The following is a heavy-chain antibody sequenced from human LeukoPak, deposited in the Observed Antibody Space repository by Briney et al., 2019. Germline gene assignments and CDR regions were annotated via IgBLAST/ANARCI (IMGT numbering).Heavy chain of an antibody. J-gene: IGHJ4*02. CDR1: GFTFSSYA. Sequence: GGSLRLSCAASGFTFSSYAMTWVRQAPGKGLEWVSGISDGGGATSYADSVKGRFTLSRDNSKNTLYLQMNSLRADDTAVYYCAGAFSGWSPKFWGQGTLVTVSS. D-gene: IGHD6-19*01. V-gene: IGHV3-23*01. CDR2: ISDGGGAT. CDR3: AGAFSGWSPKF.